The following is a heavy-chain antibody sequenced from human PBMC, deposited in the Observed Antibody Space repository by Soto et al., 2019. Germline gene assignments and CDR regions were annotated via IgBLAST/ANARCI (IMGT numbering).Heavy chain of an antibody. CDR1: RFTFTSYA. CDR3: ARDYYDRRGYADSSVH. CDR2: ISYDGSNK. Sequence: GGSLRLSCAASRFTFTSYAMHWVRQAPGKGLEWVAVISYDGSNKYYADSAKGRFTISRDNSKTTLYLQMNSLRAEDTAVYYCARDYYDRRGYADSSVHWGHGTLVTVSS. D-gene: IGHD3-22*01. V-gene: IGHV3-30-3*01. J-gene: IGHJ4*01.